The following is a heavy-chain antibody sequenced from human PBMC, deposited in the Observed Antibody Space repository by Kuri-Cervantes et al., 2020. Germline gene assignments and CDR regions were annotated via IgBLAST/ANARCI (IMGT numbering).Heavy chain of an antibody. Sequence: GGSLRLSCAASGFTFSEFGMNWVRQAPGKGLEWVSSISSSSSYIYYADSVKGRFTISRDNAKNSLYLQMNSLRAEDTAVYYCARDDGVITMIVEDSHDAFDIWGQGTMVTVSS. CDR3: ARDDGVITMIVEDSHDAFDI. CDR2: ISSSSSYI. J-gene: IGHJ3*02. D-gene: IGHD3-22*01. V-gene: IGHV3-21*01. CDR1: GFTFSEFG.